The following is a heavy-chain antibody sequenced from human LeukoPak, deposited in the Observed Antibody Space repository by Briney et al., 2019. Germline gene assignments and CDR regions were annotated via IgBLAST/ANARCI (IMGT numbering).Heavy chain of an antibody. V-gene: IGHV3-13*01. J-gene: IGHJ6*02. Sequence: TGGSLRLSCAASGFTFSSYDMHWVRQATGKGLEWVSAIGTAGDTYYPGSVKGRFTISRENAKNSLYLQMNGLRAGDTAVYYCARAGGNKKDYYYGMDVWGQGTTVTVSS. CDR2: IGTAGDT. CDR3: ARAGGNKKDYYYGMDV. D-gene: IGHD4-23*01. CDR1: GFTFSSYD.